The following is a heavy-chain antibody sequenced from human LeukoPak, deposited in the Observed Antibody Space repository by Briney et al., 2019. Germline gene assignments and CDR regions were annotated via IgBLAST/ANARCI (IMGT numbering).Heavy chain of an antibody. D-gene: IGHD2-21*02. Sequence: PSQTLSLTCTVSGGSISSGTYYWTWIRQPAGKGLEWIGRIYTSGSTNYNPSLKSRVTISVDTSKNQFSLKLRSVTAADTAVYYCARGGGDLYNWFDPWGQGTLVTVSS. V-gene: IGHV4-61*02. CDR1: GGSISSGTYY. CDR2: IYTSGST. CDR3: ARGGGDLYNWFDP. J-gene: IGHJ5*02.